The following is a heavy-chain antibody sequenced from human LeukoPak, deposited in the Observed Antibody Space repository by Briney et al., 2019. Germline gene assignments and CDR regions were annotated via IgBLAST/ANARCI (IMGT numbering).Heavy chain of an antibody. D-gene: IGHD3-22*01. CDR3: AKKVVSFYYFDY. CDR2: ISYDGSNK. Sequence: PGGSLRLSCAASGFTFSSYGMHWVRQAPGEGLEWVAVISYDGSNKYHADSVKGRFTISRDNSKNTLYLQMNSLRAEDTAVYYCAKKVVSFYYFDYWGQGTLVTVSS. CDR1: GFTFSSYG. J-gene: IGHJ4*02. V-gene: IGHV3-30*18.